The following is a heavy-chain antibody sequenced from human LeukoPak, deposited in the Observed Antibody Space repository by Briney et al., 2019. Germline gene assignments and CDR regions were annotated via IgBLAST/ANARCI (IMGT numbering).Heavy chain of an antibody. J-gene: IGHJ5*02. CDR2: IYYSGST. Sequence: SQTLSLTCTVSGGSISSGGYYWSWIRQPPGKGLEWIGYIYYSGSTNYNPSLKSRVTISVDTSKNQFSLKLSSVTAADTAVYYCARAAVAGRGPWFDPWGQGTLVTVSS. CDR3: ARAAVAGRGPWFDP. CDR1: GGSISSGGYY. D-gene: IGHD6-19*01. V-gene: IGHV4-61*08.